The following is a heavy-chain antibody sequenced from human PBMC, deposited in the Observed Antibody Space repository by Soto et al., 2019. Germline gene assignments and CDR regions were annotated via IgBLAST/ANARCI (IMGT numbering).Heavy chain of an antibody. J-gene: IGHJ6*03. D-gene: IGHD3-10*01. CDR1: GFTFSSYD. CDR3: ARGEVREFYYYYMDV. CDR2: IGTAGDT. Sequence: GGSLRLSCAASGFTFSSYDMHWVRQATGKGLEWVSAIGTAGDTYYPGSVKGRFTISRENAKNSLYLQMNSLRAGDTAVYYCARGEVREFYYYYMDVWGKGTTVTVS. V-gene: IGHV3-13*01.